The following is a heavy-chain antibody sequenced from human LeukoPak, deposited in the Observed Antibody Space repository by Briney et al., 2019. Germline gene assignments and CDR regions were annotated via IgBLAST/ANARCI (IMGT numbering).Heavy chain of an antibody. Sequence: GGSLRLSCAASGFTFSSYWMSWVRQAPGKGLEWVANIKQDGSEKYYVDSVKGRFTISRDNAKNSLYLQMNSLRAEDTAVYYCARDLGRSSSWYGDYWGQGTLVIVSS. CDR3: ARDLGRSSSWYGDY. CDR2: IKQDGSEK. D-gene: IGHD6-13*01. CDR1: GFTFSSYW. V-gene: IGHV3-7*01. J-gene: IGHJ4*02.